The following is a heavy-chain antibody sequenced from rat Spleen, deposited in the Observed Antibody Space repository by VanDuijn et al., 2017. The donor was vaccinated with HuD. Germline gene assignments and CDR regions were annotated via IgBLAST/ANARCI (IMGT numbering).Heavy chain of an antibody. CDR1: GFTFNNYW. D-gene: IGHD4-3*01. Sequence: EVQLVESGGGLVQPGRSLKLSCVASGFTFNNYWMTWIRQAPGKGLEWVASITNTGGSTYYPDSVKGRFTISRANAKSTLSLQMDSLRSEDTATFYCVRQDTSGYSNWFTYWGQGTLVTVSS. CDR2: ITNTGGST. J-gene: IGHJ3*01. CDR3: VRQDTSGYSNWFTY. V-gene: IGHV5-31*01.